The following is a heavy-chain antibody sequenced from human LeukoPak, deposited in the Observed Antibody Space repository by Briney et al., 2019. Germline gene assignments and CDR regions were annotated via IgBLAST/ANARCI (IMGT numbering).Heavy chain of an antibody. V-gene: IGHV3-23*01. Sequence: PGGSLRLSCAASGFTFSSYGMSWVRQAPGKGLEWVSAISGSGGSTYYADSVKGRFTISRDNSKNTLYLQMNSLRAEDTAVYYCAKTIYGSGKTYFDYWGQGTLVTVSS. J-gene: IGHJ4*02. CDR3: AKTIYGSGKTYFDY. CDR2: ISGSGGST. D-gene: IGHD3-10*01. CDR1: GFTFSSYG.